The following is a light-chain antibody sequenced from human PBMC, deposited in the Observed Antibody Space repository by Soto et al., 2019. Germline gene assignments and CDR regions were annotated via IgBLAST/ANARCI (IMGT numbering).Light chain of an antibody. CDR1: SGHSSYA. CDR2: LNSDGSH. J-gene: IGLJ3*02. CDR3: QTWGTGIPWV. Sequence: QSVLTQSPSASASLGASVKLTCTLSSGHSSYAIAWHQQQPEKGPRYLMKLNSDGSHSKGDGIPDRFSGSSSGAERYLTSSRLQSEDEADYYCQTWGTGIPWVFGGGTKLTVL. V-gene: IGLV4-69*01.